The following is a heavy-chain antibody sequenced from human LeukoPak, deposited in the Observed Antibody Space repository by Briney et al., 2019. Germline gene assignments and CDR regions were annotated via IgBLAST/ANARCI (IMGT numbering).Heavy chain of an antibody. CDR2: IRNSDGMT. D-gene: IGHD1-1*01. Sequence: GGSLRLSCDASGFSMYTYTMYWVRQAPGQVLEWVSGIRNSDGMTYYADSVRGRFAISTDSSKNTLYLQMNSLRTEDTALYYCAKGLERESRLDSWGQGTLVTVSS. CDR1: GFSMYTYT. V-gene: IGHV3-23*01. CDR3: AKGLERESRLDS. J-gene: IGHJ4*02.